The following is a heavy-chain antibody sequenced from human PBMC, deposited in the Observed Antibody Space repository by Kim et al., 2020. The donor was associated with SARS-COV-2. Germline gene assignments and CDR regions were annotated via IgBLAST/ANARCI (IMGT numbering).Heavy chain of an antibody. Sequence: IGYADSVKGRFTISRDNAKNSLYLQMNSLRAEDTALYYCAKARSYYAFDIWGQGTMVTVSS. V-gene: IGHV3-9*01. CDR2: I. D-gene: IGHD1-26*01. J-gene: IGHJ3*02. CDR3: AKARSYYAFDI.